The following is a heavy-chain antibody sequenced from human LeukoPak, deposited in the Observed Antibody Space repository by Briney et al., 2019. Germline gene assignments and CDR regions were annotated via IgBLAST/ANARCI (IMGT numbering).Heavy chain of an antibody. CDR1: GGSISSYY. J-gene: IGHJ4*02. D-gene: IGHD5-18*01. CDR2: IYYSGST. CDR3: AREVDTAMVSETYYFDY. Sequence: PSETLSLTCTVSGGSISSYYWSWIRQPPGKGLEWIGYIYYSGSTNYNPSLKSRVTISVDTSKNLFSLKLGSVTAADTAFYYCAREVDTAMVSETYYFDYWGQGTLVTVSS. V-gene: IGHV4-59*12.